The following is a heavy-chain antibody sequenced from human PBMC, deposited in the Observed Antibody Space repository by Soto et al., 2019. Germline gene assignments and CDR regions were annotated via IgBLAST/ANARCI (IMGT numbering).Heavy chain of an antibody. CDR2: IIPILGIA. Sequence: QVQLVQSEAEVKKPGSSVKVSCKASGGTVSYYTISWVRQAPGQGLEWMGRIIPILGIANYAQKFQGRVTITADKSTSTVYMELSSLRSEDTAVYYCASNYGGNSYWGQGTLVTVSS. V-gene: IGHV1-69*02. D-gene: IGHD4-17*01. J-gene: IGHJ4*02. CDR1: GGTVSYYT. CDR3: ASNYGGNSY.